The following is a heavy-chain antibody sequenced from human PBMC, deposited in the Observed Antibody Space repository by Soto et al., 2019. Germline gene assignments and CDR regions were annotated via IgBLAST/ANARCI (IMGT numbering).Heavy chain of an antibody. CDR3: ARDPPFSGILRGTPLMDV. CDR1: GYSFTTHG. Sequence: ASVKVSCKASGYSFTTHGISWVRRAPGHGLEWMGWISAYNGDTHYVQRFQGRLTMTTDTSTSTAYMELRSLTADDTAVYYCARDPPFSGILRGTPLMDVWGQGTTVTVSS. CDR2: ISAYNGDT. V-gene: IGHV1-18*04. D-gene: IGHD4-17*01. J-gene: IGHJ6*02.